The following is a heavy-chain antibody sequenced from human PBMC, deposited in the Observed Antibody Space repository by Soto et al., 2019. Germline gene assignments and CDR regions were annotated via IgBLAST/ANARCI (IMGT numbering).Heavy chain of an antibody. Sequence: QVQLVQSGAEVKKPGSSVKVSCKASGGTFSSYTISWVRQAPGQGLEWMGRIIPILGIATYAQKFQGRVTLTAEKSTSTAYMELSSLRSEDTDVYYWARGGITFGGVIADPLYYYGMDVWGQGTTVTVAS. V-gene: IGHV1-69*02. CDR1: GGTFSSYT. CDR2: IIPILGIA. D-gene: IGHD3-16*02. CDR3: ARGGITFGGVIADPLYYYGMDV. J-gene: IGHJ6*02.